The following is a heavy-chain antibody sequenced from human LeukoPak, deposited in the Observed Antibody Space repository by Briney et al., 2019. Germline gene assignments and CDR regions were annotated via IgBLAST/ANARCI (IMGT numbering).Heavy chain of an antibody. CDR1: GFTFSSYS. CDR2: ISSSSSTT. D-gene: IGHD1-26*01. V-gene: IGHV3-48*01. J-gene: IGHJ5*02. CDR3: AKDRSEIVGATSWFDP. Sequence: GGSLRLSCAASGFTFSSYSMNWVRQAPGKGLEWVSYISSSSSTTYYADSVKGRFTISRDNSKNTLYLQMNSLRAEDTAVYYCAKDRSEIVGATSWFDPWGQGTLVTVSS.